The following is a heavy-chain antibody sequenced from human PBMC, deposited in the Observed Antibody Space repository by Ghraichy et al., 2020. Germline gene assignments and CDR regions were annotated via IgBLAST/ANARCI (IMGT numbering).Heavy chain of an antibody. V-gene: IGHV3-30*19. J-gene: IGHJ4*02. CDR1: GFTFNTYG. CDR3: ARDDTRTATSVTRFDY. CDR2: TSYDGSNK. Sequence: RGSLRLSCAASGFTFNTYGMHWVRQAPGKGLEWVSSTSYDGSNKFYAESVKGRFTISRDNSQNTLYLQMDSLRPEDTAVYSCARDDTRTATSVTRFDYWGQGALVTVSS. D-gene: IGHD5/OR15-5a*01.